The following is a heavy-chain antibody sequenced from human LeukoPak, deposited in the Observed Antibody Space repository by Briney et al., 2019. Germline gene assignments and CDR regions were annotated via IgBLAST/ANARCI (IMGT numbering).Heavy chain of an antibody. CDR1: GGSLSSYY. CDR2: IYTSGST. J-gene: IGHJ6*03. V-gene: IGHV4-4*09. D-gene: IGHD3-3*01. CDR3: ARSYYDFWSGYYYYMDV. Sequence: SETLSLTCTVSGGSLSSYYWSWIRQPPGKGLEWIGYIYTSGSTNCNPSLKSRVTISVDTSKNQFSLKLSSVTAADTAVYYCARSYYDFWSGYYYYMDVWGKGTTVTVSS.